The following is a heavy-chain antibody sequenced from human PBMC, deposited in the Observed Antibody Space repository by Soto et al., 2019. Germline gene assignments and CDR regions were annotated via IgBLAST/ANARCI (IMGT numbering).Heavy chain of an antibody. CDR3: ARHFNFIFDDFADMRWTFDP. CDR1: GGSINTYY. Sequence: PSETLSLTCTVTGGSINTYYWSWIRQSAGKGLEWIGRVYTTGSTNYNPSLKSRVTISVDTSRNQFSLSLRSVTAADTAVYYCARHFNFIFDDFADMRWTFDPWAQGNLVTVS. V-gene: IGHV4-4*07. J-gene: IGHJ5*02. CDR2: VYTTGST. D-gene: IGHD3-3*02.